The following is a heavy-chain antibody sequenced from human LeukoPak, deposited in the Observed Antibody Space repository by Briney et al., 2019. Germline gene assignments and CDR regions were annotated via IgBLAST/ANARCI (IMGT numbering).Heavy chain of an antibody. D-gene: IGHD4-17*01. Sequence: PGGSLRLSCAASGFTFSNAWMIWVRQAPGKGLEWVGRSISKTEGGTTDYAAPVKGRFTISRDDSKNTLYLQMNSLKTEDTAVYYCTTDPNYGDSNWSDPWGQGTLVTVSS. J-gene: IGHJ5*02. CDR2: SISKTEGGTT. V-gene: IGHV3-15*01. CDR3: TTDPNYGDSNWSDP. CDR1: GFTFSNAW.